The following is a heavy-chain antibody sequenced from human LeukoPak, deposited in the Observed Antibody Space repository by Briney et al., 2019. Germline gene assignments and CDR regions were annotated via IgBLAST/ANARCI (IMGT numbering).Heavy chain of an antibody. Sequence: GGSLRLSCAASGLTFSNAYMTWVRQAPGKGLEWVGFIRSKGSGGTTEYAASVKGRFTILRDDSKSIAYLQINSLKTEDTAVYFCARGYQSGHYYYWGQGTLVAVSS. CDR2: IRSKGSGGTT. CDR3: ARGYQSGHYYY. V-gene: IGHV3-71*01. CDR1: GLTFSNAY. J-gene: IGHJ4*02. D-gene: IGHD3-22*01.